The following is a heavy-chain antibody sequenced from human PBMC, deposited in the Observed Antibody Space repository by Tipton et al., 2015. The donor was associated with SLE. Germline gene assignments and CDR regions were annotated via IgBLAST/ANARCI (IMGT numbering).Heavy chain of an antibody. Sequence: TLSLTCAVYGVSFSGYYWSWIRQPPGKGLEWIGEINHSGSTNYNPSLKSRVTISVDTSKNQFSLKLSSVTAADTAVYYCARGQLLWFGEFRWFDPWGQGTLVTVSS. CDR1: GVSFSGYY. CDR3: ARGQLLWFGEFRWFDP. CDR2: INHSGST. V-gene: IGHV4-34*01. J-gene: IGHJ5*02. D-gene: IGHD3-10*01.